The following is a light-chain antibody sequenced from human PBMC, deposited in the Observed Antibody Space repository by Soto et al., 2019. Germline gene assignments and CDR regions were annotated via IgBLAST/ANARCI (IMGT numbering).Light chain of an antibody. CDR2: EVT. CDR1: SSDVGYYDY. V-gene: IGLV2-8*01. CDR3: SSYAGSNNFV. J-gene: IGLJ1*01. Sequence: QSVLTQPPSASGFPGQSVTISCTGTSSDVGYYDYVSWYQQHPGKAPKLVIYEVTKRPSGAPDRVSASKSGNTASLTVSGLRAEDEADYYCSSYAGSNNFVFGSGTKLTVL.